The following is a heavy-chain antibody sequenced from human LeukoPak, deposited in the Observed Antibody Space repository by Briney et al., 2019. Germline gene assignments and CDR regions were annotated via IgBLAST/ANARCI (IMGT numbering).Heavy chain of an antibody. V-gene: IGHV1-69*01. Sequence: SVKVSCKASGGTFSRYAINWVRQAPGHGVKWMGGFIPIFGTANYAQKFQGRVTITADEYTSTAYMELSSLRSEDTAVYYCARDDNYGIFVNVDYWGQGTLVTVSS. CDR2: FIPIFGTA. CDR3: ARDDNYGIFVNVDY. CDR1: GGTFSRYA. J-gene: IGHJ4*02. D-gene: IGHD4-11*01.